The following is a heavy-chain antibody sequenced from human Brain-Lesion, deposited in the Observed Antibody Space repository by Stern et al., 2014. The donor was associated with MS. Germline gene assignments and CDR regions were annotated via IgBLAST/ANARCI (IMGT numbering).Heavy chain of an antibody. CDR1: GGSISSSTYY. J-gene: IGHJ4*02. CDR2: IYYSGFT. CDR3: ARHDSVPRPSQLYSARDRGPGYFDY. D-gene: IGHD1-26*01. Sequence: QLQLQESGPGLVKPSETLSLTCTVSGGSISSSTYYWAWIRQPPGKGLEWIGNIYYSGFTYYNPSLQSRVTISVDMSQNPFSLKLSSVTAADTAIYYCARHDSVPRPSQLYSARDRGPGYFDYWGQGTLVTVSS. V-gene: IGHV4-39*01.